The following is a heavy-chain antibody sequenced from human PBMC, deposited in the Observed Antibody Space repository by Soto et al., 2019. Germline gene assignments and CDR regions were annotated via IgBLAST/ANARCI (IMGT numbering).Heavy chain of an antibody. CDR2: IIPILGIA. CDR3: ASAFRGYSYGHPD. J-gene: IGHJ4*02. D-gene: IGHD5-18*01. Sequence: ASLKVSCKSSGGTFSSYTISWARHAPGQGLEWMGRIIPILGIANYAQKFQGRVTITADKSTSTAYMELSSLRSEDTAVYYCASAFRGYSYGHPDWGQGTLVTVSS. CDR1: GGTFSSYT. V-gene: IGHV1-69*02.